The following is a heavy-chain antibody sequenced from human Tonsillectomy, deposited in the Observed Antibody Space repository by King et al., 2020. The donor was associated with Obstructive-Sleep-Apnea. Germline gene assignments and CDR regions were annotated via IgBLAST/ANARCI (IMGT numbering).Heavy chain of an antibody. J-gene: IGHJ6*02. CDR3: AKLLWFGELFGKYGMDV. CDR2: IRVSGGSR. D-gene: IGHD3-10*01. CDR1: GFTFSSYA. Sequence: DVQLVESGGGLVRPGGSLRLSCAASGFTFSSYAMTWVRQAPGKGLEWVSAIRVSGGSRYCADSVKGRFTLSRDNSKNTLYLQMNSLRAEDTAVYYCAKLLWFGELFGKYGMDVWGQGTTVTVSS. V-gene: IGHV3-23*04.